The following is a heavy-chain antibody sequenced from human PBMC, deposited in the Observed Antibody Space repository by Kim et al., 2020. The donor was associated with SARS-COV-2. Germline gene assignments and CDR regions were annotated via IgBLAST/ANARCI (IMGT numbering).Heavy chain of an antibody. Sequence: ASVKGRFTISRDDSKNTAYLQMNSLKTEDTAVYYCTAAAGWDYYYYGMDVWGQGTTVTVSS. V-gene: IGHV3-73*01. J-gene: IGHJ6*02. D-gene: IGHD6-13*01. CDR3: TAAAGWDYYYYGMDV.